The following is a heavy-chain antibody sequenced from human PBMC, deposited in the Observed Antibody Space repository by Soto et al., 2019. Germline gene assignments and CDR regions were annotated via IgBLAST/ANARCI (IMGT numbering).Heavy chain of an antibody. V-gene: IGHV3-30*18. CDR3: AKKLPGSVMSCPDY. J-gene: IGHJ4*02. D-gene: IGHD4-4*01. CDR2: TSSDESIK. Sequence: GGSLRLSCAASGFAFNTYGMHWVRQAPGKGLEWVPATSSDESIKTYSDSAKGRFTISRDNSRNRLYLQMDSLRAEDTALYYCAKKLPGSVMSCPDYWGRGTQVTVSS. CDR1: GFAFNTYG.